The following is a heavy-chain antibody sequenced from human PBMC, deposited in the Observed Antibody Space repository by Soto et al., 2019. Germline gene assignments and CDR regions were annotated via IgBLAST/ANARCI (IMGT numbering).Heavy chain of an antibody. V-gene: IGHV3-23*01. J-gene: IGHJ4*02. CDR3: AKGLGFGQLNGFDN. CDR1: GFTFSSCA. D-gene: IGHD3-10*01. CDR2: ITGSGGST. Sequence: GGSLRLSCAASGFTFSSCAMTWARQTPGKGLEWVSTITGSGGSTYYTDSVQGRFTISRDNSKNTVYLQMNSLRAEDTAKYFCAKGLGFGQLNGFDNWGQGTLVTVS.